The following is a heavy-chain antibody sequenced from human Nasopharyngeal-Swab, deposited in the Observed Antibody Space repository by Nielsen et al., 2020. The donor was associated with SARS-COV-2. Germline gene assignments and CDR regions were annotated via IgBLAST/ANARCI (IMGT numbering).Heavy chain of an antibody. CDR3: ARVAAMATAYYYYGMDV. Sequence: ASVKVSCKASGYTFTGYYMHWVRQAPGQGLEWMGRINPNSGGTNYAQKFQGRVTMTRDTSISTAYMELSRLRSDDTAVYYWARVAAMATAYYYYGMDVWGQGTTVTVSS. D-gene: IGHD5-18*01. J-gene: IGHJ6*02. CDR2: INPNSGGT. CDR1: GYTFTGYY. V-gene: IGHV1-2*06.